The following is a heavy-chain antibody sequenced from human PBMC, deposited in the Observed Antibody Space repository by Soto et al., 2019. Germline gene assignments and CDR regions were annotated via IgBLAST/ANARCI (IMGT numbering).Heavy chain of an antibody. J-gene: IGHJ4*02. Sequence: EVQLVESGGGLVKPGGSLRLSCAASGFTFNNAWMSWVRQAPGKGLEWVGRIKSKTDGGTTDYATPVKGRFTISRDDSKNTLYLQMNSLKTEDTAVYYCTTGPMVRGVMLYWGPGILVTVSS. CDR1: GFTFNNAW. CDR3: TTGPMVRGVMLY. D-gene: IGHD3-10*01. V-gene: IGHV3-15*01. CDR2: IKSKTDGGTT.